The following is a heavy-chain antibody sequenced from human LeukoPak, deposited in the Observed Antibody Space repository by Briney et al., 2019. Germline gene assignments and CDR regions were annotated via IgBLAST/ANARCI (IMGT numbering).Heavy chain of an antibody. J-gene: IGHJ4*02. CDR3: ARDYYDSSGYYPNFDY. CDR2: ISYDGSNK. V-gene: IGHV3-30-3*01. CDR1: GFTFRSFD. D-gene: IGHD3-22*01. Sequence: GGSLRLSCAASGFTFRSFDINWVRQAPGKGLEWVAVISYDGSNKYYADSVKGRFTISRDNSKNTLYLQMNSLRAEDTAVYYCARDYYDSSGYYPNFDYWGQGTLVTVSS.